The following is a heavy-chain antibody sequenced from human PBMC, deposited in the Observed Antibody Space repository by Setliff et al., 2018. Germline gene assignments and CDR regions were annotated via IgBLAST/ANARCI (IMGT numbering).Heavy chain of an antibody. D-gene: IGHD5-18*01. CDR1: GYTFTSYA. CDR3: ARDSYTAMVADAFDI. J-gene: IGHJ3*02. Sequence: ASVKVSCKASGYTFTSYAMHWVLQAPGQRLEWMGWINAGNGNTKYSQKFQGRVTITRDTSASTAYMELSSLRSEDTAVYYCARDSYTAMVADAFDIWGQGTMVTVSS. V-gene: IGHV1-3*01. CDR2: INAGNGNT.